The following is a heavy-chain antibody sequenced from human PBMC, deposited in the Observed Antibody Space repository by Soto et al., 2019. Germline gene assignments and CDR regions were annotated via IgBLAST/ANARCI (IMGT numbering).Heavy chain of an antibody. CDR2: ISGSGGST. J-gene: IGHJ4*02. CDR1: GFTFSSYA. CDR3: TTSYGNAWYTY. D-gene: IGHD6-13*01. Sequence: VGSLRLSCAASGFTFSSYAMSWVRQAPGKGLEWVSAISGSGGSTYYADSVKGRFTISRDNSKNTLYLQMNSLRAEDTAVYYCTTSYGNAWYTYWGQGTQVTVSS. V-gene: IGHV3-23*01.